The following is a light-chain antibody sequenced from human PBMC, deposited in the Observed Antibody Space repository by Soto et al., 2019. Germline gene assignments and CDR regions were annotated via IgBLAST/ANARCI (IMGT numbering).Light chain of an antibody. V-gene: IGKV3-20*01. CDR1: QSVSSSY. J-gene: IGKJ5*01. CDR3: QQYENRPT. CDR2: RAS. Sequence: EIVFSQSPGTVSLSPGERATLSCRASQSVSSSYLAWYQQKPGQAPRLLIYRASTRATGIPDRFSGTGSGTEFTLTISGLQSEDIATYYCQQYENRPTLGQGTRLEIK.